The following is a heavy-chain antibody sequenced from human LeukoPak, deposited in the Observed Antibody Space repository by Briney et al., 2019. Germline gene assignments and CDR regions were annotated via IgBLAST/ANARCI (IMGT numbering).Heavy chain of an antibody. CDR3: ARVIIGRFGELFGPKHYGMDV. CDR2: IYYSGST. Sequence: PSETLSLTCTVSGGSISSGGYYWSWIRQHPWKGLEWIGHIYYSGSTYYNPSLKSRVTISVDTSKNQFSLKLSSVTAADTAVYYCARVIIGRFGELFGPKHYGMDVWGQGTTVTVSS. CDR1: GGSISSGGYY. D-gene: IGHD3-10*01. J-gene: IGHJ6*02. V-gene: IGHV4-31*03.